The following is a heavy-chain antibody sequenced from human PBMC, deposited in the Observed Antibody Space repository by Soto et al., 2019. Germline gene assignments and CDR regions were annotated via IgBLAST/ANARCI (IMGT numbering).Heavy chain of an antibody. CDR2: TYYRSKWYY. CDR1: GDSVSSNSAG. D-gene: IGHD1-26*01. CDR3: ARGEQYSGRIFDY. V-gene: IGHV6-1*01. Sequence: LSLTCAITGDSVSSNSAGWSWVRQSPSRGLEWLGRTYYRSKWYYEYAVSVRGRITINPDTSKNQYSLQLNSVTPEDTAVYFCARGEQYSGRIFDYWGQGTLVTVSS. J-gene: IGHJ4*01.